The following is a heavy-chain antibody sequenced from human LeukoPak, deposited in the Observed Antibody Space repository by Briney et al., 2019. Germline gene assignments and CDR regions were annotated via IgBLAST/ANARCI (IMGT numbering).Heavy chain of an antibody. CDR2: IDPSDSYT. CDR1: GYSFTSYW. CDR3: ARIFLYYGSGSPLVAFDI. V-gene: IGHV5-10-1*01. D-gene: IGHD3-10*01. J-gene: IGHJ3*02. Sequence: GESLKISCKGSGYSFTSYWISWVRQMPGQGLEWMGRIDPSDSYTNYSPSFQGHVTISADKSISTAYLQWSSLKASDTAMYYCARIFLYYGSGSPLVAFDIWGQGTMVTVSS.